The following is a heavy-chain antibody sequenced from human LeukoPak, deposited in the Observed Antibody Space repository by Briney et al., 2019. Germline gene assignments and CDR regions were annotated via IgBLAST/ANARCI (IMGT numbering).Heavy chain of an antibody. J-gene: IGHJ4*02. D-gene: IGHD6-13*01. CDR1: GYTFSNYG. CDR3: ARGGQQLALFDY. V-gene: IGHV1-18*01. CDR2: ISVYNGNT. Sequence: ASVKVSCKASGYTFSNYGISWVRQAPGQGLEWMGWISVYNGNTNYAQKFQGRVTITADESTSTAYMELSSLRSEDTAVYYCARGGQQLALFDYWGQGTLVTVSS.